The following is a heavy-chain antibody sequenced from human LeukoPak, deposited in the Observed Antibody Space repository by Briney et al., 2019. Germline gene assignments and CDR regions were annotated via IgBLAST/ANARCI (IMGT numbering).Heavy chain of an antibody. D-gene: IGHD1-20*01. CDR1: GGTFSSYA. J-gene: IGHJ4*02. V-gene: IGHV1-69*13. CDR3: ARDRSEYNWNRLFDY. CDR2: IIPIFGTA. Sequence: ASVKVSSKASGGTFSSYAISWVRQAPGQGLEWMGGIIPIFGTANYAQKFQGRVTITADESTSTAYMELSSLRSEDTAAYYCARDRSEYNWNRLFDYWGQGTLVTVSS.